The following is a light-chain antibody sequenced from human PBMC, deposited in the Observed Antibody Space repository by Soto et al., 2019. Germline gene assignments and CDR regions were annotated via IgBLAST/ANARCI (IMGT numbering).Light chain of an antibody. J-gene: IGKJ5*01. Sequence: EIVLTQSPATLSLSPGERATLSCRASQSVSSYLAWYQQKPGQAPRLLIYDASNRATGIPARFSGSGSGTDFTLTISSLEPEDFAVYYCHKRSNWLSITFGQGTRLAMK. V-gene: IGKV3-11*01. CDR2: DAS. CDR1: QSVSSY. CDR3: HKRSNWLSIT.